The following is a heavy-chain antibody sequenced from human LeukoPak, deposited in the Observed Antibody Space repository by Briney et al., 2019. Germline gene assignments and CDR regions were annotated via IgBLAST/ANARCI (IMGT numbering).Heavy chain of an antibody. Sequence: SETLSLTCAVYVGSFSGYYWSWICQPPGKGLEWIGEINHSGSTNYNPPLKSRVTISVDTSKNQFSLKLSSVTAADTAVYYCARQSRGSYRLDYWGQGTLVTVSS. CDR1: VGSFSGYY. J-gene: IGHJ4*02. CDR3: ARQSRGSYRLDY. V-gene: IGHV4-34*01. D-gene: IGHD3-16*02. CDR2: INHSGST.